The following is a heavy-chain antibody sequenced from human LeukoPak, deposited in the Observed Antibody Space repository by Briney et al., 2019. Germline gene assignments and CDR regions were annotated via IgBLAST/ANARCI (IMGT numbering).Heavy chain of an antibody. CDR3: AKETVVVPADDWFGP. D-gene: IGHD2-21*01. CDR2: IHYSGRT. J-gene: IGHJ5*02. CDR1: GGSINGDY. Sequence: DPSETLSLTCTVSGGSINGDYWSWIRQTPGKGLEWIGYIHYSGRTSYNPSLKSRVTISVDTSKNQFSLRLASVTAADTAIYYCAKETVVVPADDWFGPWGQGTLVTVSS. V-gene: IGHV4-59*01.